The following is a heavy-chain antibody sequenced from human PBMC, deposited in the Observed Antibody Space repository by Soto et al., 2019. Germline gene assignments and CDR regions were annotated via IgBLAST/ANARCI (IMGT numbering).Heavy chain of an antibody. V-gene: IGHV1-2*04. CDR3: AREFTGGSYSSSSDYFDY. CDR1: GYTFTGYY. CDR2: INPNSGGT. Sequence: ASVKVSCKASGYTFTGYYMHCVRQAPGQGLEWMGWINPNSGGTNYAQKFQGWVTMTRDTSISTAYMELSRLRSDDTAVYYCAREFTGGSYSSSSDYFDYWGQGTLVTVSS. J-gene: IGHJ4*02. D-gene: IGHD6-6*01.